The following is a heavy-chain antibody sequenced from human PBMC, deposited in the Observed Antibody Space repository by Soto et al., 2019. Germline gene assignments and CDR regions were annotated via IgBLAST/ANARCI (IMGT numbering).Heavy chain of an antibody. V-gene: IGHV4-59*01. Sequence: SETPSLTCTVSGGSISSYYWSWIRQPPGKGLEWIGYIYYSGSTNYNPSLKSRVTISVDTSKNQFSLKLSSVTAADTAVYYCARETHYYDSSGYYYPKPYFDYWGQGTLVTISS. CDR2: IYYSGST. J-gene: IGHJ4*02. CDR3: ARETHYYDSSGYYYPKPYFDY. D-gene: IGHD3-22*01. CDR1: GGSISSYY.